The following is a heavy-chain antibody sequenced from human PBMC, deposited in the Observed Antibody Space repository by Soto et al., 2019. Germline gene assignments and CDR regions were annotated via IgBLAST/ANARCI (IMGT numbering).Heavy chain of an antibody. J-gene: IGHJ6*02. D-gene: IGHD3-22*01. CDR2: IKQDGSEK. CDR3: ARVQPSIAVVMPDFHGMDV. Sequence: EVQLVESGGGLVQPGGSLRLSCAASGFTFSSYWMSWVRQAPGKGLEWVANIKQDGSEKYYVDSVKGRFTISRDNAKNSLYLQMNSLRAEDTAVYYCARVQPSIAVVMPDFHGMDVWGQGTTVIVSS. V-gene: IGHV3-7*03. CDR1: GFTFSSYW.